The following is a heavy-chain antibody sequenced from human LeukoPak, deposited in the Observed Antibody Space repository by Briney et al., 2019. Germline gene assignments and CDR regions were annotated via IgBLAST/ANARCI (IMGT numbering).Heavy chain of an antibody. V-gene: IGHV3-21*01. J-gene: IGHJ4*02. D-gene: IGHD1-1*01. Sequence: GGSLRLSCAASGFTFSSYSMNWVRQAPGKGLEWVSSISSSSSYIYYADSLKGRFTISRDNAKNSLYLQMNSLRAEDTAVYYCARLAGTYYCDYWGQGTLVTVSS. CDR3: ARLAGTYYCDY. CDR1: GFTFSSYS. CDR2: ISSSSSYI.